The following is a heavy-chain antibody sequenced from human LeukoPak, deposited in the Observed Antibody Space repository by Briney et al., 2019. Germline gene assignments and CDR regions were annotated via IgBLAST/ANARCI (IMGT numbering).Heavy chain of an antibody. D-gene: IGHD6-13*01. J-gene: IGHJ3*02. CDR3: ARAQGGYSSSWSLGAFDI. CDR1: GYTFTGYY. CDR2: INPNSGGT. V-gene: IGHV1-2*06. Sequence: ASVTVSCKASGYTFTGYYMHWVRQAPGQGLEWMGRINPNSGGTNYAQKFQGRVTMTRDTSISTAYMELSRLRSDDTAVYYCARAQGGYSSSWSLGAFDIWGQGTMVTVSS.